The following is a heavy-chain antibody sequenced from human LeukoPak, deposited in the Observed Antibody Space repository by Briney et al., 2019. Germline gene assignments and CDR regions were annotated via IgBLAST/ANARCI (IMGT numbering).Heavy chain of an antibody. CDR3: ARDYPYLIDRYNWNYVNWFDP. V-gene: IGHV3-48*02. D-gene: IGHD1-7*01. CDR2: ISSSSSTI. Sequence: PGGSLRLSCAASGFTFSSYSMNWVRQAPGKGLEWVSYISSSSSTIYYADSVKGRFTISRDNAKNSLYLQMNSLRDEDTAVYYCARDYPYLIDRYNWNYVNWFDPWGQGTLVTVSS. CDR1: GFTFSSYS. J-gene: IGHJ5*02.